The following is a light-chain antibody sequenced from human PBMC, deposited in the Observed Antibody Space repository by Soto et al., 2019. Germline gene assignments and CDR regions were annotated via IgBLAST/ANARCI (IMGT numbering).Light chain of an antibody. CDR1: QTVRSSY. V-gene: IGKV3D-15*01. J-gene: IGKJ2*01. CDR2: DAS. CDR3: QQYNYWPQT. Sequence: EIVLTQSPATLSLSPGQRATLSCRASQTVRSSYLAWYQQKPGQAPRLLIYDASDRATGIPARFSGSGSGTEFTLTISGLQSEDFAVYFCQQYNYWPQTFGQGTKVDIK.